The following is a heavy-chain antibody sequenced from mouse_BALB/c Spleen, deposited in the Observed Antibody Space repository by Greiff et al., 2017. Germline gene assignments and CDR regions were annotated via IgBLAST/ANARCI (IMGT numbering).Heavy chain of an antibody. V-gene: IGHV3-1*02. D-gene: IGHD1-1*02. Sequence: DVKLQESGPDLVKPSQSLSLTCTVTGYSITSGYSWHWIRQFPGNKLEWMGYIHYSGSTNYNPSLKSRISITRDTSKNQFFLQLNSVTTEDTATYYCATDYGYYYAMDYWGQGTSVTVSS. CDR2: IHYSGST. J-gene: IGHJ4*01. CDR1: GYSITSGYS. CDR3: ATDYGYYYAMDY.